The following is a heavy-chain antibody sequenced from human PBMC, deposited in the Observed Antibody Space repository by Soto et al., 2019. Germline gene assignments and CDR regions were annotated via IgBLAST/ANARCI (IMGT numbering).Heavy chain of an antibody. D-gene: IGHD3-10*01. V-gene: IGHV3-23*01. CDR2: ISGSGGST. J-gene: IGHJ6*02. CDR3: AKEIGGGSLWFGEDYYYGMDV. CDR1: GFTFSSYA. Sequence: TGGSLRLSCAASGFTFSSYAMSWVRQAPGKGLEWVSAISGSGGSTYYADSVKGRFTISRDNSKNTLYLQMNSLRAEDTAVYYCAKEIGGGSLWFGEDYYYGMDVWGQGTTVTVSS.